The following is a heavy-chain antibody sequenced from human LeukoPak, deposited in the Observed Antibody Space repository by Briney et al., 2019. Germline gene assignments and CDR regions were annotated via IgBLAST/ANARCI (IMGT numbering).Heavy chain of an antibody. V-gene: IGHV3-9*01. J-gene: IGHJ3*02. Sequence: GGSLRLSCAASGFTFDESAMHWVRQAPGKGLEWVSGIGWDSKSIVYADSGKGRVTISRDKAKHSLYLQMNGLRPEDTASYYCAKAVAAPGAFDIWGRGTVVTVSS. CDR3: AKAVAAPGAFDI. D-gene: IGHD6-19*01. CDR1: GFTFDESA. CDR2: IGWDSKSI.